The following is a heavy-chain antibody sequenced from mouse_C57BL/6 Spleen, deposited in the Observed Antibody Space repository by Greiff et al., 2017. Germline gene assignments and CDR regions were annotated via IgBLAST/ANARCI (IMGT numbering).Heavy chain of an antibody. D-gene: IGHD1-1*01. J-gene: IGHJ2*01. Sequence: EVKLMESGGGLVKPGGSLKLSCAASGFTFSSYAMSWVRQTPEKRLEWVATISDGGSYTYYPANVKGRFTISRDNAKNNLYLQMSHLKSEDTAMYYCARGGFYGSSLYYFDYWGQGTTLTVSS. V-gene: IGHV5-4*03. CDR1: GFTFSSYA. CDR3: ARGGFYGSSLYYFDY. CDR2: ISDGGSYT.